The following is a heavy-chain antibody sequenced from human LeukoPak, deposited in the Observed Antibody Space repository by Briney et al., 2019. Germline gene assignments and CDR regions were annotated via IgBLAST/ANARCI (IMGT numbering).Heavy chain of an antibody. V-gene: IGHV3-30-3*01. CDR2: ISYDGSNK. CDR3: ARGRMRYY. J-gene: IGHJ4*02. Sequence: PGGSLRLSCAASGFTFSSYAMHWVRQAPGKGLEWVAVISYDGSNKYYADSVKGRFTISRDNSKNTLYLQMNSLRAEDTAVYYCARGRMRYYWGQGTLVTVSS. CDR1: GFTFSSYA.